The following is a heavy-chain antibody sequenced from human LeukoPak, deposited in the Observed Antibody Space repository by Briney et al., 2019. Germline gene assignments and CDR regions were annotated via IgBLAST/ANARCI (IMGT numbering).Heavy chain of an antibody. CDR3: ARDSSVDTQWTPNYGMDV. Sequence: GGSLRLSCAASGFAFSSYSMNWVRQAPGKGLEWVSYISSSSSTIYYAGSVKGRFTISRDNAKNSLYLQMNSLRSEDTAVYYCARDSSVDTQWTPNYGMDVWGQGTTVTVSS. J-gene: IGHJ6*02. V-gene: IGHV3-48*04. D-gene: IGHD5-18*01. CDR1: GFAFSSYS. CDR2: ISSSSSTI.